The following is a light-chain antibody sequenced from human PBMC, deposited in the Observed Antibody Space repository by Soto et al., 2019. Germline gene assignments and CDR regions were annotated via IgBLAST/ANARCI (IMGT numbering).Light chain of an antibody. V-gene: IGKV4-1*01. CDR1: QSILYNSNNKNS. J-gene: IGKJ1*01. CDR3: QQYYSTPWT. Sequence: DIVMTQSPDSLAVSLGERATINCKSSQSILYNSNNKNSLGWYQQKAGQPPKLLIYWASTRESGVPDRFSGSGSGTDFTITIRSLQAEDVAVYYCQQYYSTPWTFGQGTKVEIK. CDR2: WAS.